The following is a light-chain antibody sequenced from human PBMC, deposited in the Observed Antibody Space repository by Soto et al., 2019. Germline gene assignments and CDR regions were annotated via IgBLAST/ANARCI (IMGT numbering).Light chain of an antibody. CDR2: DNN. J-gene: IGLJ3*02. Sequence: QSVLTQPPSVSAAPGQKVTISCSGGSSNVVNNYVSWYQQLPGTAPKLLIYDNNKRPSGIPDRFSGSKSGTSATLGITGLQTGDEADYYCGTWDSSLSAGVFGGGTKVTVL. CDR3: GTWDSSLSAGV. V-gene: IGLV1-51*01. CDR1: SSNVVNNY.